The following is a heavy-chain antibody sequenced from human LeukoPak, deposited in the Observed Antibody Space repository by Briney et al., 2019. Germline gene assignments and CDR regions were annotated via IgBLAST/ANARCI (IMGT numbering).Heavy chain of an antibody. CDR2: IYYSGST. D-gene: IGHD4-17*01. CDR1: GGSISSGDYY. V-gene: IGHV4-30-4*01. J-gene: IGHJ3*02. Sequence: SETLSLTCTVSGGSISSGDYYWSWIRQPPGKGLEWIGYIYYSGSTYYNPSLKSRVTISVDTSKNQFSLKLSSVTAADTAVYYCARGAGWRGDPGRAFDIWGQGTMVTVSS. CDR3: ARGAGWRGDPGRAFDI.